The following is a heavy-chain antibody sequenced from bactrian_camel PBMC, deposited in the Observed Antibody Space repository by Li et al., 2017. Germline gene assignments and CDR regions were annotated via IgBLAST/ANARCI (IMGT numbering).Heavy chain of an antibody. CDR3: AYAAGCYWYTSLYRRTPLRADASTKFGF. CDR2: IDTYGLT. CDR1: GHTDSIDSLIT. D-gene: IGHD2*01. J-gene: IGHJ6*01. V-gene: IGHV3S53*01. Sequence: HVQLVESGGGSVQAGGTLRLSCVASGHTDSIDSLITMGWLRQAPGMEREGVAIIDTYGLTMYSESVQGRFTISRDSAKNTVYLQMNSLKPEDTGIYYCAYAAGCYWYTSLYRRTPLRADASTKFGFWGKGTQVTVS.